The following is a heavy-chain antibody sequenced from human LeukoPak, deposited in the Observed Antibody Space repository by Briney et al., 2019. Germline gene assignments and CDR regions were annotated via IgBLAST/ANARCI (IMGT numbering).Heavy chain of an antibody. CDR1: GGSISSYY. J-gene: IGHJ4*02. CDR2: IYYSGST. V-gene: IGHV4-59*08. D-gene: IGHD3-3*01. Sequence: SETLSLTCTVSGGSISSYYWSWIRQPPGKGLEWIGYIYYSGSTNYNPSLKSRVTISVDTSKNQFSLKLSSVTAADTAVYYCARGGSTIFGVATVTENFDYWGQGTLVTVSS. CDR3: ARGGSTIFGVATVTENFDY.